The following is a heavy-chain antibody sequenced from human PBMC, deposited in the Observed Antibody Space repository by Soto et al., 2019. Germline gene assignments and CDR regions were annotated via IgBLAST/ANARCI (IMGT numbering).Heavy chain of an antibody. CDR2: IWYDGSNK. CDR3: ARDLDQYYYDSSIQH. J-gene: IGHJ1*01. Sequence: QVQLVESGGGVVQPGRSLRLSCAASGFTFSSYGMHWVRQAPGKGLEWVAVIWYDGSNKYYADSVKGRFTISRDNSKNTLYLQMNSLRAEDTAVYYCARDLDQYYYDSSIQHWGQGTLVTVSS. D-gene: IGHD3-22*01. CDR1: GFTFSSYG. V-gene: IGHV3-33*01.